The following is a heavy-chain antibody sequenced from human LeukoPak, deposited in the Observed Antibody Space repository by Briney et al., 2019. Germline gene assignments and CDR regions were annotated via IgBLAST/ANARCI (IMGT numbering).Heavy chain of an antibody. D-gene: IGHD5-12*01. CDR1: LFSFSSYE. Sequence: RGALRLSCAASLFSFSSYEMNWVRQAPGRGVEWVSYIFSITKSIYYTDSVKGGVTISTDNATKSLHLQMNSLRAEDTAVYYCARDEYSGLYYYMDVWGKGTTVTVSS. CDR3: ARDEYSGLYYYMDV. J-gene: IGHJ6*03. CDR2: IFSITKSI. V-gene: IGHV3-48*03.